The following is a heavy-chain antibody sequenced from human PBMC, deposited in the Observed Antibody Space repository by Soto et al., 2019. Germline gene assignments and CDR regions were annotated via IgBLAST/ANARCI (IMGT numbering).Heavy chain of an antibody. CDR1: GFTFSSYA. CDR3: AKERQRGYDFFVAPHMDY. J-gene: IGHJ4*02. D-gene: IGHD3-3*01. Sequence: GGSLRLSCAASGFTFSSYAMSWVRQAPGKGLEWVSAISGSGGSTYYADSVKGRFTISRDNSKNTLYLQMNSLRAEDTAVYYCAKERQRGYDFFVAPHMDYWGQGTLVTVSS. CDR2: ISGSGGST. V-gene: IGHV3-23*01.